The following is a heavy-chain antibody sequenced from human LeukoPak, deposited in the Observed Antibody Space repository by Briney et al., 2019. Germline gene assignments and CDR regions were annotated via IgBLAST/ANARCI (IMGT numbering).Heavy chain of an antibody. D-gene: IGHD1-26*01. CDR3: ARHSPFASGSFNWFDP. CDR2: IYYSGST. Sequence: SETLSLTCTVSGGSITSSYYYWGWIRQPPGTGLEWIGSIYYSGSTYYNPSLKSRVTISVDTSKNQFSLKLSSVTAADTAVYYCARHSPFASGSFNWFDPWAREPWSPSPQ. V-gene: IGHV4-39*01. J-gene: IGHJ5*02. CDR1: GGSITSSYYY.